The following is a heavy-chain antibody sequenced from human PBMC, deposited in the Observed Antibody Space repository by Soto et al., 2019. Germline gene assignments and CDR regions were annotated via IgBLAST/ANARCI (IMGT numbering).Heavy chain of an antibody. D-gene: IGHD1-26*01. CDR1: GGSINNNY. CDR2: IYYSAST. CDR3: ASSLTYSGSWEGAFDI. V-gene: IGHV4-59*08. J-gene: IGHJ3*02. Sequence: QVQLQESGPGLVKPSETLSLTCTVSGGSINNNYWTWIRQPPGKGLEWIGYIYYSASTNYNPSLKSRVTMSVDTSKNQFSLKLSSVTAADTAVYYCASSLTYSGSWEGAFDIWGQGTMVTVSS.